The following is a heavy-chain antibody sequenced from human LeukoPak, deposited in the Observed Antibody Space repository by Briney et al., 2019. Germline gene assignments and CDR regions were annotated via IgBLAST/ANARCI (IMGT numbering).Heavy chain of an antibody. CDR2: IRSKAYGGTT. CDR1: GFTFGDYS. D-gene: IGHD3-16*02. J-gene: IGHJ4*02. V-gene: IGHV3-49*03. CDR3: TSGRGRYDYVWGSHRPPSDY. Sequence: PGGSLRLSCTASGFTFGDYSMSWFRQAPGKWLEWVGLIRSKAYGGTTEYAASVKGRFTISRADSKSIAYLQMNSLKIEDTAVYYCTSGRGRYDYVWGSHRPPSDYWGQGTLVTVSS.